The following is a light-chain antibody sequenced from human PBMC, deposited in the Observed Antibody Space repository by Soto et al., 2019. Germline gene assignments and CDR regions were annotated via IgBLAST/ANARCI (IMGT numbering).Light chain of an antibody. J-gene: IGKJ1*01. CDR1: QSISSNY. Sequence: EIVLTQSPGTLSLFPGERATLSCRASQSISSNYLAWYQHKPGQAPRLLIHGASNRATGIPDRFSGAGSGTDFTLTISRLEPEDFAVYYCHQYGSAPALTFDQGTKVEIK. CDR3: HQYGSAPALT. CDR2: GAS. V-gene: IGKV3-20*01.